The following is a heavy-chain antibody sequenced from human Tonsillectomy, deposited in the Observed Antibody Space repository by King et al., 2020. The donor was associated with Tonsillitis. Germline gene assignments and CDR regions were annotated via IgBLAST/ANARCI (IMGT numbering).Heavy chain of an antibody. J-gene: IGHJ4*02. CDR1: GFTFSSNA. Sequence: VQLVESGGGVVQPGRSLRLFCAASGFTFSSNALHWVRQAPGKGLEWVAVISHDGSNQYYADSVQGRFTISRDNSENTVYLQMNSLRPEDTAVYYCARSLSFYGSWMDYWGQGTLRTVSA. CDR3: ARSLSFYGSWMDY. D-gene: IGHD3-10*01. CDR2: ISHDGSNQ. V-gene: IGHV3-30-3*01.